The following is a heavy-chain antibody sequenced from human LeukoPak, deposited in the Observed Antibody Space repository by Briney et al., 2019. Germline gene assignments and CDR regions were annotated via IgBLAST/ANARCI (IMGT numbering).Heavy chain of an antibody. J-gene: IGHJ3*02. CDR1: GGSISSYY. D-gene: IGHD3-9*01. CDR2: IYYSGST. V-gene: IGHV4-59*01. Sequence: SETLSLTCTVSGGSISSYYWSWIRQPPGKGLEWIGYIYYSGSTNYNPSLKSRVTISVDTSKNQFSLKLSSVTAADTAVYYCASSSYYDILTGFDAFDIWGQGTMVTVSS. CDR3: ASSSYYDILTGFDAFDI.